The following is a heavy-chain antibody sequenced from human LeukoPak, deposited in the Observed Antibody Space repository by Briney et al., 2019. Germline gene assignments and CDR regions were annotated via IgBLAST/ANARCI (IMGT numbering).Heavy chain of an antibody. Sequence: SETLSLTCTVSGGSISSSSYYWGWIRQPPGKGLEWIGSIYYSGSTYYNPSLKSRVTISVDTSKNQFSLKLSSVTAADTAVYYCARVGRGYCGGDCYSGRSRQAPSNTPDYWGQGTLVTVSS. CDR1: GGSISSSSYY. CDR2: IYYSGST. V-gene: IGHV4-39*07. J-gene: IGHJ4*02. D-gene: IGHD2-21*02. CDR3: ARVGRGYCGGDCYSGRSRQAPSNTPDY.